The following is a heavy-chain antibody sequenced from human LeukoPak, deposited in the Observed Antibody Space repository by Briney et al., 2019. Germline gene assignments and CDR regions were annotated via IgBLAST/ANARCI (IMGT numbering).Heavy chain of an antibody. Sequence: GGSLRLSCAVSGFTLSSNWMHWVRQPPGKGLVWVSQICTDETTIRHADSVKGRFTISRDNAKNTLYLQMSSLRVEDTAVYYCVRGVPVTPGIDYWGQGTLVTVSS. D-gene: IGHD2-2*01. CDR1: GFTLSSNW. CDR2: ICTDETTI. J-gene: IGHJ4*02. V-gene: IGHV3-74*01. CDR3: VRGVPVTPGIDY.